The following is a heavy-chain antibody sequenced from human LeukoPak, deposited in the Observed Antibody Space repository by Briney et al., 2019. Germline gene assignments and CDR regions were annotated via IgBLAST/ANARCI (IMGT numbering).Heavy chain of an antibody. Sequence: SETLSLTCAVSGFSISSGYYWTWIRQPPGKGPEWIGEINHRRSTNYNPSLKSRVTISVDTSENQFSLKLTSVTAADTALYYCARGGPLVAVSATGDWFDPWGQGTLVTISS. CDR3: ARGGPLVAVSATGDWFDP. J-gene: IGHJ5*02. V-gene: IGHV4-34*01. D-gene: IGHD2-15*01. CDR2: INHRRST. CDR1: GFSISSGYY.